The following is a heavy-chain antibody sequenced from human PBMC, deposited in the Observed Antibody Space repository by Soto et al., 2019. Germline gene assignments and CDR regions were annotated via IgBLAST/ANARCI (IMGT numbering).Heavy chain of an antibody. V-gene: IGHV1-69*13. Sequence: SVKPSCKASGRTFNRYALSWVGQAHGQVLEWMRVFIPIFGTANYAQKFQGRVTITADESTSTAYMELSSLRLEDTAVYYCARAVVGPTTTGWLDPWGQGTLVTVSS. D-gene: IGHD1-26*01. CDR3: ARAVVGPTTTGWLDP. CDR2: FIPIFGTA. CDR1: GRTFNRYA. J-gene: IGHJ5*02.